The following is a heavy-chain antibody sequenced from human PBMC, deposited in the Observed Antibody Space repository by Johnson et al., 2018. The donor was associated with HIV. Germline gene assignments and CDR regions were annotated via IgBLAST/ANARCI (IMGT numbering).Heavy chain of an antibody. D-gene: IGHD6-19*01. CDR3: AKGIAVAGGDAFDI. CDR1: GFTFSSYG. CDR2: IRYDGSNK. Sequence: VQLVESGGGVVQPGGSLRLSCAASGFTFSSYGMYWVRQAPGKGLEWVAFIRYDGSNKYYADSVKGRFTISRDNSKNTLYVQMNSLRAEDTALYYCAKGIAVAGGDAFDIWGQGTMVTVSS. V-gene: IGHV3-30*02. J-gene: IGHJ3*02.